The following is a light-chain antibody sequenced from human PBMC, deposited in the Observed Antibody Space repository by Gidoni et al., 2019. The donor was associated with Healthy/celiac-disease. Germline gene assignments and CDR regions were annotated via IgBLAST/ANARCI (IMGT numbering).Light chain of an antibody. J-gene: IGLJ2*01. CDR1: SSNIGAGYD. Sequence: QSVLTQPPPVAGPPGQRVTIACTGSSSNIGAGYDVHWYQQLPGPAPKLLIHGNSNRPSGVPDRFSGSKSGTSAFLAITGLQAEDEADYYCQSYDSSLSGVVFGGGTKLTVL. V-gene: IGLV1-40*01. CDR3: QSYDSSLSGVV. CDR2: GNS.